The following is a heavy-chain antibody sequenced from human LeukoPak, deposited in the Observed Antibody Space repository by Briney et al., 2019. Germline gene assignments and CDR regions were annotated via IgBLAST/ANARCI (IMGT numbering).Heavy chain of an antibody. CDR3: AKHMRATNTYSFFGLDV. CDR1: GFTFKDYG. J-gene: IGHJ6*02. V-gene: IGHV3-9*01. D-gene: IGHD1-26*01. Sequence: GRSLRLSCAATGFTFKDYGMHWVRQPPGKGLDWVSSINWNGGGTDYADSVKGRFTISRDNAKNSLYLQLSSLRPEDTALYYCAKHMRATNTYSFFGLDVWGQGTTLTVSS. CDR2: INWNGGGT.